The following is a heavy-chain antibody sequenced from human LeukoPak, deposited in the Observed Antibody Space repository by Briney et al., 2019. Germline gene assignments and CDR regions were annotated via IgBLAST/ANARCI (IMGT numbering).Heavy chain of an antibody. CDR1: GGSVSSSRYF. CDR3: AGQDIVVVPLQSAYPEY. Sequence: PSETLSLTCTVSGGSVSSSRYFWAWLRQPPGKGREWVATSSYIGTTYYSPCLKGRVTMSLDTSKNQLSLKLTSMTAADTALYYCAGQDIVVVPLQSAYPEYWGQGALVTVSS. CDR2: SSYIGTT. D-gene: IGHD2-15*01. J-gene: IGHJ4*02. V-gene: IGHV4-39*07.